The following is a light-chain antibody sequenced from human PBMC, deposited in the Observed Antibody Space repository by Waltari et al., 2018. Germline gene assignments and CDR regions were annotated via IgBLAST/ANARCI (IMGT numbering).Light chain of an antibody. V-gene: IGLV2-14*03. CDR2: DVL. CDR3: SSYTSRSTWI. Sequence: QSALAQPASVSGSPGQSITISCTGVYSDVGLYNYVSWYQQHPGKAPKLVIYDVLKRPSGISNRFSGSKSGNTASLTISGLQPEDEAVYSCSSYTSRSTWIFGGGTKLTV. CDR1: YSDVGLYNY. J-gene: IGLJ2*01.